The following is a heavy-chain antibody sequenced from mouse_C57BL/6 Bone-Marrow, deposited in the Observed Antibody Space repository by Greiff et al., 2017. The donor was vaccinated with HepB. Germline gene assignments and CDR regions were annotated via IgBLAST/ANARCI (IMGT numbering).Heavy chain of an antibody. Sequence: EVKLEESGPGLVKPSQSLSLTCSVTGYSITSGYYWNWIRQFPGNKLEWMGYISYDGSNNYNPSLKNRISITRDTSKNQFFLKLNSVTAEDTATYYCARWGSYYGSIFDYWGQGTTLTVSS. CDR1: GYSITSGYY. CDR2: ISYDGSN. CDR3: ARWGSYYGSIFDY. J-gene: IGHJ2*01. V-gene: IGHV3-6*01. D-gene: IGHD1-1*01.